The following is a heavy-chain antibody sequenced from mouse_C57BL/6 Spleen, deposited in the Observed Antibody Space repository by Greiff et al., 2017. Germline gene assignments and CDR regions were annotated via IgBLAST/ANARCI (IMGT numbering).Heavy chain of an antibody. D-gene: IGHD2-1*01. CDR1: GFTFSDYY. CDR2: INYDGSST. Sequence: EVKLVESEGGLVQPGSSMKLSCTASGFTFSDYYMAWVRQVPEKGLEWVANINYDGSSTYYLDSLKSRFIISRDNAKNILYLQMSSLKSEDTATYACARDRGYYGNYLYAMDYWGQGTSVTVSS. CDR3: ARDRGYYGNYLYAMDY. V-gene: IGHV5-16*01. J-gene: IGHJ4*01.